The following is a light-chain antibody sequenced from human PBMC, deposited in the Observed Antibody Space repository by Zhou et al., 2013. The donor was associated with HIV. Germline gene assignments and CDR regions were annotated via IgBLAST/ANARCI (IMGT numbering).Light chain of an antibody. V-gene: IGKV3D-15*01. J-gene: IGKJ1*01. CDR1: QSVFSN. CDR2: GAS. Sequence: DIVMTQSPATLSVSPGERATLSCRASQSVFSNLAWYQQKPGQAPRLLIYGASTRATGIPDRFSGSGSGTDFTLTISRLEPEDFAVYYCQQYGYSRAWTFGQGTKVEIK. CDR3: QQYGYSRAWT.